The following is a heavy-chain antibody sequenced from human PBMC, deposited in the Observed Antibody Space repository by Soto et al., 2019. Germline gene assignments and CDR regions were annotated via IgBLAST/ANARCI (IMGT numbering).Heavy chain of an antibody. CDR2: IHTSGRT. CDR3: ARANDLSPSE. J-gene: IGHJ4*02. V-gene: IGHV4-4*07. CDR1: DCSISTYY. Sequence: DTLALTCPFSDCSISTYYGTWIRQPAGKGLEWVGRIHTSGRTNYNPSLMTRVTMSVDTSKNQFSLKLSSVTAADTAVYYCARANDLSPSEWGQGTLVTVSS.